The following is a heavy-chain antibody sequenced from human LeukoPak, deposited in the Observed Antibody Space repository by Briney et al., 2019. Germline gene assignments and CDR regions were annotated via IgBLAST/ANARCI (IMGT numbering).Heavy chain of an antibody. CDR2: IYHSGST. Sequence: SETLSLTCAVSGDSISSNNWWSWVRQPPGKGLEWIGEIYHSGSTNKNPSLKNRLSISVDKSKDQFSLRLSSVTAADTAIYFCARRAISVNNFGDSHWGQGTRVIVSS. V-gene: IGHV4-4*02. CDR1: GDSISSNNW. J-gene: IGHJ4*02. D-gene: IGHD2-21*02. CDR3: ARRAISVNNFGDSH.